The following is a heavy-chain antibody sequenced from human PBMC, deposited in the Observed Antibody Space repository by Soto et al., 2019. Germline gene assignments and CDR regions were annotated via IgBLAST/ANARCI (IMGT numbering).Heavy chain of an antibody. CDR3: ARPYCSSTSCYCTGKKSYGMDF. J-gene: IGHJ6*02. CDR2: IIPIVGTA. D-gene: IGHD2-2*01. CDR1: GGTFSSYA. V-gene: IGHV1-69*13. Sequence: ASVKVSCKASGGTFSSYAISWVRQAPGQGLEWMGGIIPIVGTANYAQKFQGRVTITEDESTSTAYMELSSLRSEDTAVYYCARPYCSSTSCYCTGKKSYGMDFWGQGTTVTGSS.